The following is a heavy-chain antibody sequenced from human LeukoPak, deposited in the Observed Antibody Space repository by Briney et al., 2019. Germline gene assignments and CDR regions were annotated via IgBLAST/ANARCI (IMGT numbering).Heavy chain of an antibody. Sequence: GGSLRLSCAASGFTFSSYAMHWVRQAPGKGLEWVAVISYDGSNKYYADSVKGRFTISRDNSKNTLYLQMNSLRAEDTAVYYCAKDPRYYDFWSGYPQIYYYYYMDVWGKGTTVTVSS. CDR2: ISYDGSNK. CDR1: GFTFSSYA. D-gene: IGHD3-3*01. J-gene: IGHJ6*03. V-gene: IGHV3-30-3*01. CDR3: AKDPRYYDFWSGYPQIYYYYYMDV.